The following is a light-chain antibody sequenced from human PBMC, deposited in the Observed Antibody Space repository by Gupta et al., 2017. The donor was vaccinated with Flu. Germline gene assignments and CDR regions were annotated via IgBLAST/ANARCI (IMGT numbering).Light chain of an antibody. CDR3: QQYDNKFPFT. CDR1: QSISSW. CDR2: KAS. Sequence: STLSASVGDRVTITCRASQSISSWLAWYQQKPGKAPKLLIYKASSLESGVPPRFSGSGSGTEFTLTISGLQPDDFATYFCQQYDNKFPFTFGQGTSLEIK. V-gene: IGKV1-5*03. J-gene: IGKJ2*01.